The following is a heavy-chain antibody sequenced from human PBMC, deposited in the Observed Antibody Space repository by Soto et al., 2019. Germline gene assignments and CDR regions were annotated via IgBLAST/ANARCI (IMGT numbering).Heavy chain of an antibody. D-gene: IGHD6-13*01. J-gene: IGHJ6*02. CDR2: IYYSGST. V-gene: IGHV4-59*01. CDR1: GGSTSSYY. Sequence: SETLSLTCTVSGGSTSSYYWSWIRQPPGKGLEWIGYIYYSGSTNYNPSLKSRVTISVDTSKNQFSLKLSSVTAADTAVYYCAGQQLANYYYGMDVWGQGTTVTVSS. CDR3: AGQQLANYYYGMDV.